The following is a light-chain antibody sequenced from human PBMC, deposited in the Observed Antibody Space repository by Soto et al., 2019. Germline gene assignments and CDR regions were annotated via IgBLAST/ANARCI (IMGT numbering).Light chain of an antibody. V-gene: IGKV1-5*01. Sequence: DIQMTQSPSTLSASVGDRVTITCRASQSITGWLAWYQQKPGKAPNLLISDASSLESGVPSRFSGSGSGTEFTLTISSLQPDDFATYYCQQYGLYCSFGLGTKVEIK. J-gene: IGKJ1*01. CDR2: DAS. CDR3: QQYGLYCS. CDR1: QSITGW.